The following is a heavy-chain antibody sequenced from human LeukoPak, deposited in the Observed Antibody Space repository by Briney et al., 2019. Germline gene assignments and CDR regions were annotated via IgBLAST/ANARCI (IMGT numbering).Heavy chain of an antibody. CDR2: INNDGSTT. Sequence: GGSLRLSCAASGFIFSTYRMHWVRQAPGKGLVWVSHINNDGSTTSYADSVKGRFTISRDNAKNSLYLQMNSLRAEDTAVYYCARALWSGPVYYGMDVWGQGTTVTVSS. D-gene: IGHD3-10*01. J-gene: IGHJ6*02. V-gene: IGHV3-74*01. CDR1: GFIFSTYR. CDR3: ARALWSGPVYYGMDV.